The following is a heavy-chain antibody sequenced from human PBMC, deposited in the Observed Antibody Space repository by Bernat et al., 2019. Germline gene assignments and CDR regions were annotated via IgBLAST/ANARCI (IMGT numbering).Heavy chain of an antibody. CDR2: VYSSGST. CDR1: AGSISSHNYF. Sequence: QLQLQESGPGLVKPSETLSLTCTVSAGSISSHNYFWGWIREPPGKGLEWIGSVYSSGSTYYNPSLKGRVTISVDTSKNQFSLKLTTATAAYTAVYYCATAWSATYYYGSSGYYGWDAFDTWGQGTMVTVSS. J-gene: IGHJ3*02. D-gene: IGHD3-22*01. V-gene: IGHV4-39*01. CDR3: ATAWSATYYYGSSGYYGWDAFDT.